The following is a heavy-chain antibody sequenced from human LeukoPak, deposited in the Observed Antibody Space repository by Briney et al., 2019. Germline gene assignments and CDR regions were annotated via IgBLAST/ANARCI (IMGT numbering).Heavy chain of an antibody. CDR3: ALYYYDSSGYSIPFDY. Sequence: ASETLSLTCAVYGGSFSGYYWSWIRQPPGKGLDWIGEINHSGSTNYNPSLKSRVTISVDTSKNQFSLKLSSVTAADTAVYYCALYYYDSSGYSIPFDYWGQGTLVTVSS. CDR2: INHSGST. J-gene: IGHJ4*02. V-gene: IGHV4-34*01. D-gene: IGHD3-22*01. CDR1: GGSFSGYY.